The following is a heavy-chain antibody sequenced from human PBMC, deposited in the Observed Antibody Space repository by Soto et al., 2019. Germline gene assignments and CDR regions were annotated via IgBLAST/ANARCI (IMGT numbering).Heavy chain of an antibody. V-gene: IGHV3-74*01. CDR1: GFTFTTYW. CDR2: INSEGRNT. Sequence: EVQLVEYGGGLVQPGGSLRLSCAASGFTFTTYWMHWVRQAPGKGLEWVSRINSEGRNTNYADSVKGRFTFSRDNAKNTVYLEMNSLRVEDTAVYYCAREAYSYGYFDYWGQGAVVTISS. J-gene: IGHJ4*02. D-gene: IGHD5-18*01. CDR3: AREAYSYGYFDY.